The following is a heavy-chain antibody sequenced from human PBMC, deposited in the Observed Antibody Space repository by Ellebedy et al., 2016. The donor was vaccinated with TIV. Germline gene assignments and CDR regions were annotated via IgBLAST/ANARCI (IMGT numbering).Heavy chain of an antibody. V-gene: IGHV3-23*01. D-gene: IGHD4-17*01. CDR1: GFTFSSSA. Sequence: GESLKISCAASGFTFSSSAMSWVRQAPGKGLEWVSAISADGGGAYYADSVKGRFTISRDNSRNTLYLQTNSLRAEDTAAYYCAKEDKVRGTTVSFDYWGQGTQVTVSS. CDR2: ISADGGGA. CDR3: AKEDKVRGTTVSFDY. J-gene: IGHJ4*02.